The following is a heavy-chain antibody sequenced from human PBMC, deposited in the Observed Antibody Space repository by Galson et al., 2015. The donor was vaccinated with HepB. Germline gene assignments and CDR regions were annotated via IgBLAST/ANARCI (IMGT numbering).Heavy chain of an antibody. CDR2: IYYSGST. CDR1: GGSISSSSYY. V-gene: IGHV4-39*01. CDR3: ASQDRYSGSYCDY. D-gene: IGHD1-26*01. J-gene: IGHJ4*02. Sequence: LSLTCTVSGGSISSSSYYWGWIRQPPGKGLEWIGSIYYSGSTYYNPSLKSRVTISVDTSKNQFSLKLSSVTAADTAVYYCASQDRYSGSYCDYWGQGTLVTVSS.